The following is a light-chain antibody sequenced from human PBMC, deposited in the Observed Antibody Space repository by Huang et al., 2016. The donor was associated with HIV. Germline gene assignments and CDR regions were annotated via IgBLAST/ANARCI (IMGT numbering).Light chain of an antibody. Sequence: EIVMTQSPATLSVSPGQRVTLSCRANRSVSTNLAWYQQRHGQAPRLLIYGSSPRAPGIPARFSGSGSGTEFSLTISSLQSEDFALYYCHQYNNWLLSFGGGTRV. J-gene: IGKJ4*01. V-gene: IGKV3-15*01. CDR3: HQYNNWLLS. CDR2: GSS. CDR1: RSVSTN.